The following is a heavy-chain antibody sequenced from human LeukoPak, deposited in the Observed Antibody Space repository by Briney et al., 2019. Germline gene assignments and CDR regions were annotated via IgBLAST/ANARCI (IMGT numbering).Heavy chain of an antibody. D-gene: IGHD5-12*01. CDR3: AGKVASGY. V-gene: IGHV3-30*12. J-gene: IGHJ4*02. Sequence: PGGSLRLSCAASGFTFSSYGMHWVRQSPGKGLEWVAVISSDGNTRYYADSVQGRFTISRDNSKSTLDLQMNSLRAEDTAVYYCAGKVASGYWGQGTLVTVSS. CDR1: GFTFSSYG. CDR2: ISSDGNTR.